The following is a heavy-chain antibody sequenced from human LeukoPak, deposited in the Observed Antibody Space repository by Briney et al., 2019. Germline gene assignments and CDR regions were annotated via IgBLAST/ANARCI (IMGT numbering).Heavy chain of an antibody. D-gene: IGHD2-2*01. CDR3: ARESPIVVPADNAWFDP. V-gene: IGHV1-18*01. CDR2: ISAYNGNT. J-gene: IGHJ5*02. Sequence: ASVKVSCKASGYTFTSYGISWVRQAPGQGLERMGWISAYNGNTNYAQKLQGRVTMTTDTSTSTAYMELRSLRSDDTAVYYCARESPIVVPADNAWFDPWGQGTLVTVSS. CDR1: GYTFTSYG.